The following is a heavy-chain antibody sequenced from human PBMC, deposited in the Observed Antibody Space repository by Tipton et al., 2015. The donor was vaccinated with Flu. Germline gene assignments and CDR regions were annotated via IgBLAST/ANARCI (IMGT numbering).Heavy chain of an antibody. J-gene: IGHJ3*02. CDR2: IYYSGST. V-gene: IGHV4-39*07. CDR1: GGSISSSSYY. CDR3: ARDTLGDPPGAFDI. D-gene: IGHD3-10*01. Sequence: TLSLTCTVSGGSISSSSYYWGWIRQPPGKGLEWIGSIYYSGSTYYNPSLKSRVTISVDTSKNQFSLKLSSVTAADTAVYYCARDTLGDPPGAFDIWAKGQWSPSLQ.